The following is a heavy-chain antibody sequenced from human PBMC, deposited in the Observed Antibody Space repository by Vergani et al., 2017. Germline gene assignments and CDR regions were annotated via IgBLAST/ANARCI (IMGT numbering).Heavy chain of an antibody. D-gene: IGHD5-12*01. CDR3: AKANPRNSGYDYLYYYHAMDV. CDR2: ISGSGGST. J-gene: IGHJ6*02. Sequence: EVQLLESGGDLVQPGGSLRLSCAASGFTFNHYAMNWVRQAPGKGREGVSGISGSGGSTYYAGSVKGRFTISRDSSKNMLYLQMNSLSAGDTAVYYCAKANPRNSGYDYLYYYHAMDVWGQGTTVTVSS. V-gene: IGHV3-23*01. CDR1: GFTFNHYA.